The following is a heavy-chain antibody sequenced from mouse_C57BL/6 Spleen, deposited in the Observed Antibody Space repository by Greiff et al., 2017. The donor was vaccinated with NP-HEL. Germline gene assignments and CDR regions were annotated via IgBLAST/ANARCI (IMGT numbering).Heavy chain of an antibody. J-gene: IGHJ4*01. V-gene: IGHV1-64*01. CDR2: IHPNSGST. Sequence: VQLQQPGAELVKPGASVKLSCKASGYTFTSYWMHWVKQRPGQGLEWIGMIHPNSGSTNYNEKFKRQATLTVDKSSSTAYMQLSRLTSEDSAVYYCARGYYYGSSSYYYAMDYWGQGTSVTVSS. CDR3: ARGYYYGSSSYYYAMDY. D-gene: IGHD1-1*01. CDR1: GYTFTSYW.